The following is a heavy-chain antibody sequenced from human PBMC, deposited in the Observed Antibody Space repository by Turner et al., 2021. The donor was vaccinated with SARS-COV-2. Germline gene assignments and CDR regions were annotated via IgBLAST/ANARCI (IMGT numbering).Heavy chain of an antibody. J-gene: IGHJ4*02. Sequence: EVQLVETGGGSIQPGGSLRLSCAVSGSTFSSNCLSWVRKAPGKGLEWVSVIGRGSTYYADSVRGRFSISRDNSKNSLYLQMNSLRAEDTAVYYCAGEGYCSGGTCEGPFDFWGQGTLVTVSS. CDR2: IGRGST. V-gene: IGHV3-53*02. D-gene: IGHD2-15*01. CDR1: GSTFSSNC. CDR3: AGEGYCSGGTCEGPFDF.